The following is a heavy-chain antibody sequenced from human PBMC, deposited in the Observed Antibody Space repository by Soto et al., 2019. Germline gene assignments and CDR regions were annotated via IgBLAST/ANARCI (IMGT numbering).Heavy chain of an antibody. V-gene: IGHV4-59*01. CDR1: GGSISSYY. CDR3: ERERAAYGATRAFDP. J-gene: IGHJ5*02. D-gene: IGHD4-17*01. CDR2: SYYSGST. Sequence: SETLSLTCTVSGGSISSYYLSWIRQPPGKGLEWIGYSYYSGSTNYNPSLKSRVTISVDTSKNQFSLKLSSLTAADTAVYYCERERAAYGATRAFDPWGQGTLVTVSS.